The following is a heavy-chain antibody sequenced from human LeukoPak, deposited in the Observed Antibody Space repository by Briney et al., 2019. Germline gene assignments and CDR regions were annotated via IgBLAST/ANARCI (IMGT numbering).Heavy chain of an antibody. V-gene: IGHV4-38-2*02. CDR2: MFHSGST. D-gene: IGHD1-26*01. CDR1: GYSITRGYF. CDR3: ARVGGRRYYYYYMDV. J-gene: IGHJ6*03. Sequence: PSETLSLTCTVSGYSITRGYFWGWIRQSPGKGLEWIASMFHSGSTYYNPSLKSRVTMSVDTSKNQFSLKLSSVTAADTAVYYCARVGGRRYYYYYMDVWGEGTTVTVSS.